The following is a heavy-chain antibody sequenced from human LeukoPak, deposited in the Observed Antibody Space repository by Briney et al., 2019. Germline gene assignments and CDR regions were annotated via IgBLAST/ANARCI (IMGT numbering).Heavy chain of an antibody. CDR2: FDPEDGET. D-gene: IGHD3-22*01. CDR1: GYTLTELS. Sequence: ASVKVSCKVSGYTLTELSMHWVRQAPGKGLEWMGGFDPEDGETIYAQKFQGRVTMTEDTSTDTAYMELSSLRSADTAVYYCARDWGYYYDSSGPYDHDAFDIWGQGTMVTVSS. J-gene: IGHJ3*02. CDR3: ARDWGYYYDSSGPYDHDAFDI. V-gene: IGHV1-24*01.